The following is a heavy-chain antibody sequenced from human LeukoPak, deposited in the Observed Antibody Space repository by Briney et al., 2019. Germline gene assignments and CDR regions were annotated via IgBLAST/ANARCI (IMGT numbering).Heavy chain of an antibody. Sequence: PGGSLRLSCAASGFTFSSYAMHWVRQAPGKGLEWVAVISYDGSNKYYADSVKGRFTISRDNSKNTLYLQMNSLRAEDTAVYYRARGGYYYDRREYFQRWGQGTLVTVSS. D-gene: IGHD3-22*01. CDR2: ISYDGSNK. CDR3: ARGGYYYDRREYFQR. J-gene: IGHJ1*01. CDR1: GFTFSSYA. V-gene: IGHV3-30*04.